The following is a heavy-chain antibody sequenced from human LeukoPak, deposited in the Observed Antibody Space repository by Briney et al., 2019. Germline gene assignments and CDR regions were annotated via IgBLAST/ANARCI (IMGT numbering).Heavy chain of an antibody. CDR2: IYYSGST. V-gene: IGHV4-61*08. CDR1: GGSISSGGYY. CDR3: ARAAKDCSSTSCYYYYGMDV. Sequence: SETLSLTCTVSGGSISSGGYYWSWIRQHPGKGLEWIGYIYYSGSTNYNPSLKSRVTISVDTSKNQFSLKLSSVTAADTAVYYCARAAKDCSSTSCYYYYGMDVWGQGNTVTVSS. J-gene: IGHJ6*02. D-gene: IGHD2-2*01.